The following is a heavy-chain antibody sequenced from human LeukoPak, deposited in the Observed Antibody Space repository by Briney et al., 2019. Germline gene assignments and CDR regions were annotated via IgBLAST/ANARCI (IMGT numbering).Heavy chain of an antibody. J-gene: IGHJ4*02. CDR1: GFPVSSNY. D-gene: IGHD1-26*01. Sequence: GGSLDLSCAASGFPVSSNYMSWVRPAPGKGLDWVSVIYSGGSTYYADSVKGRFTISRDNSKNTLYLQMNSLRAEDTAVYYCAKDSRGATTADYWGQGTLVTVSS. CDR2: IYSGGST. V-gene: IGHV3-53*01. CDR3: AKDSRGATTADY.